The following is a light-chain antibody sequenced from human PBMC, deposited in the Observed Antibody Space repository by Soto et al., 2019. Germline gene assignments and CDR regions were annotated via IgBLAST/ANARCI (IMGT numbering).Light chain of an antibody. Sequence: QTALTQPRSVSGSPGQSVTISCTGTSSDVGGYNYVSWYQQHPGKAPKLMIYDVNKRPSGVPDRFSGSKSGNTASLTISRLQAEDEADYYCCSYAGSYTVVFGGGTKLTVL. CDR3: CSYAGSYTVV. CDR1: SSDVGGYNY. V-gene: IGLV2-11*01. CDR2: DVN. J-gene: IGLJ2*01.